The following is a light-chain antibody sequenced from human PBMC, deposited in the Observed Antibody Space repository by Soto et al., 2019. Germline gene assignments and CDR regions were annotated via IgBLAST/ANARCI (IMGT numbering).Light chain of an antibody. V-gene: IGKV1-5*03. CDR2: KTS. CDR3: QQYNSHPYT. J-gene: IGKJ2*01. CDR1: QSISSS. Sequence: DIQMTQSPSTLSASVGDRVIITCRASQSISSSLAWYQQKPGRAPKLLVYKTSFLQTGAPSRFSGSGSGAEYTLTISNLHPDDFATYYCQQYNSHPYTFGQGTKLEI.